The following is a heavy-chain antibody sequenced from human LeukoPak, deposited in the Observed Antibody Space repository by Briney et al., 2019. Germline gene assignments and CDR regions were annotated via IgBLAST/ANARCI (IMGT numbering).Heavy chain of an antibody. V-gene: IGHV4-59*11. CDR2: IYYSGST. CDR1: GVSISFHY. J-gene: IGHJ4*02. Sequence: SETLSLTCTVSGVSISFHYWSWIRQSPGKGLEWIGYIYYSGSTSYNPSLKSRVSTSVDTSKNQFSLKLSSVTAADTAVYYCATIPWDYYDSSGPYFDYWGQGTLVTVSS. D-gene: IGHD3-22*01. CDR3: ATIPWDYYDSSGPYFDY.